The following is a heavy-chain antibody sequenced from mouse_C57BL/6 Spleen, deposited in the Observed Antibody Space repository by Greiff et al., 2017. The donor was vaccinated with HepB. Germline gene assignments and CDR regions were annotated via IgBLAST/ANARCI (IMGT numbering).Heavy chain of an antibody. CDR3: ALTTVVATFDY. D-gene: IGHD1-1*01. V-gene: IGHV1-66*01. CDR2: IYPGSGNT. J-gene: IGHJ2*01. Sequence: QVQLQQSGPELVKPGASVKISCKASGYSFTSYYIHWVKQRPGQGLEWIGWIYPGSGNTKYNEKFKGKATLTADTSSSTAYMQLSSLTSEDSAVYYCALTTVVATFDYWGQGTTLTVSS. CDR1: GYSFTSYY.